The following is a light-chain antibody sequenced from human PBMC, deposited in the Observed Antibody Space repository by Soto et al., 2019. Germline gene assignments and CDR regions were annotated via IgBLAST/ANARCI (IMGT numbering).Light chain of an antibody. J-gene: IGKJ5*01. CDR2: GAS. V-gene: IGKV3-20*01. CDR1: QSVSSN. Sequence: EIVMTQSPATLSLSPGERATLSCRASQSVSSNLAWYQQKPGQAPRLLIYGASTRATGIPDRFSGSGSGTDFTLTISRLEPEDFAVYYCQQYGRSLTFGQGTRLEIK. CDR3: QQYGRSLT.